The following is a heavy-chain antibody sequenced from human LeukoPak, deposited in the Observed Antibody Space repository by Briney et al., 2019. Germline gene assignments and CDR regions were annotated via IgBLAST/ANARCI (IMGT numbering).Heavy chain of an antibody. J-gene: IGHJ3*02. D-gene: IGHD1-1*01. CDR3: ARDRTTSTRGAFDI. V-gene: IGHV4-34*01. CDR2: INHSGST. Sequence: KSSETLSLTCAVYGGSFSGYYWSWIRQPPGKGLEWIGEINHSGSTNYNPSLKSRVTISVDTSKNQFSLKLSSVTAADTAVYYCARDRTTSTRGAFDIWGQGTMVTVSS. CDR1: GGSFSGYY.